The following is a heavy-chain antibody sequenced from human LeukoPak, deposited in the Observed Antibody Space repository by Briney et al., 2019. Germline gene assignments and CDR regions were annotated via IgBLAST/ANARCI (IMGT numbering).Heavy chain of an antibody. CDR2: IYHGGST. CDR3: ARGDKIDY. Sequence: SETLSLTCAVSGDSISSNHWWTWVRQSPGKGLEWLGQIYHGGSTDYNPSVRSRVAMSVDKSKNEFSLKLTSVTAADAAVYYCARGDKIDYWGPGTLVTVSS. J-gene: IGHJ4*02. CDR1: GDSISSNHW. V-gene: IGHV4-4*02.